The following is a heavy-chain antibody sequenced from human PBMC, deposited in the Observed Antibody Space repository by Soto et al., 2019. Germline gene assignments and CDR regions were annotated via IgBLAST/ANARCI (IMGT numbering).Heavy chain of an antibody. J-gene: IGHJ4*02. Sequence: TSETLSLTCAVYGGSFSGYYWSWIRQPPGKGLEWIGEINHSGSTNYNPSLKSRVTISVDTSKNQFSLKLSSVTAADTAVYYCGRGIGMATVNYFDYWGQGTLVTVSS. CDR2: INHSGST. CDR3: GRGIGMATVNYFDY. V-gene: IGHV4-34*01. D-gene: IGHD4-4*01. CDR1: GGSFSGYY.